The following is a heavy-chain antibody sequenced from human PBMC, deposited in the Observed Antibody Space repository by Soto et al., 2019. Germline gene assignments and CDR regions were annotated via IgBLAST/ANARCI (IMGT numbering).Heavy chain of an antibody. J-gene: IGHJ6*02. V-gene: IGHV1-69*06. Sequence: QVQLVQSGTEVTKPGSSVKVSCKASGGTLSNNAISWVRQAPGQGLEWMGGIIPLSATTNYAQKLQGRVTITAERATSTAYMELTNLASEDTAVYYCARGFDDWGIVVVPAANPWYYGMDVWGQGTTVTVSS. CDR3: ARGFDDWGIVVVPAANPWYYGMDV. D-gene: IGHD2-2*01. CDR1: GGTLSNNA. CDR2: IIPLSATT.